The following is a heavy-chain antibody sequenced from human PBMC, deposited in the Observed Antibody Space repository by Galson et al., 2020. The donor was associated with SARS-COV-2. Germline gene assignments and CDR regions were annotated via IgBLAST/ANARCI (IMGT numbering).Heavy chain of an antibody. Sequence: SGGSLRLSCAASGFTFSSSWMTWLRQAPGTGLEWVANLSKDGSVTSYVDSVEGRFTIPRDHAKNLLFLHMNSLRAEDTALYFCARDKSPGIRGAYYDAFDIWGQGTLGTVSS. D-gene: IGHD3-22*01. CDR3: ARDKSPGIRGAYYDAFDI. CDR2: LSKDGSVT. CDR1: GFTFSSSW. J-gene: IGHJ3*02. V-gene: IGHV3-7*05.